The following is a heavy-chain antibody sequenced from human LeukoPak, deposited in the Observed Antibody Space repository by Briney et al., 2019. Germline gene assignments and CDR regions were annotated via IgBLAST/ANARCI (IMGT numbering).Heavy chain of an antibody. D-gene: IGHD2-2*01. CDR1: GYTFTGHY. Sequence: ASVKVSCKASGYTFTGHYMHWVRQAPGQGLEWMGRINPNSGGTNYAQKFQGRVTMTRDTSISTAYMELSRLRSDDTAVYYCARDSREQPPAIDYWGQGTLVTVSS. J-gene: IGHJ4*02. CDR2: INPNSGGT. CDR3: ARDSREQPPAIDY. V-gene: IGHV1-2*06.